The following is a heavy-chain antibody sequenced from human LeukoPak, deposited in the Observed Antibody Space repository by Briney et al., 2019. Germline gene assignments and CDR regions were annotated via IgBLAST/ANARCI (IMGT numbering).Heavy chain of an antibody. D-gene: IGHD3-16*01. CDR3: ASYDYVWGSLDF. CDR2: IYHTGST. CDR1: GASVRSGSYY. Sequence: SETLSLTCAVSGASVRSGSYYWTWIRQPPGEGLEWIGDIYHTGSTNYNPSLKSRVTFSLDKSKNHFALKLTSVTVADTAIYYCASYDYVWGSLDFWGQGTLVPVSS. J-gene: IGHJ4*02. V-gene: IGHV4-61*01.